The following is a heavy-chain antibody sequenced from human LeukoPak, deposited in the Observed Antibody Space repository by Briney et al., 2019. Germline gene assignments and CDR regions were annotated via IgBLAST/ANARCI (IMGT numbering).Heavy chain of an antibody. V-gene: IGHV3-30*03. J-gene: IGHJ4*02. Sequence: GGSLRLSCAASGFTFSNYGMHWVRQTPGKGLEWVTVIAHDGSVQYYTDSVKGRFTISRDDSKNTLYLQMNSLRAEDTAIYYCTRVGYIDEGIDYWGQGTLVTVSS. CDR1: GFTFSNYG. D-gene: IGHD5-24*01. CDR3: TRVGYIDEGIDY. CDR2: IAHDGSVQ.